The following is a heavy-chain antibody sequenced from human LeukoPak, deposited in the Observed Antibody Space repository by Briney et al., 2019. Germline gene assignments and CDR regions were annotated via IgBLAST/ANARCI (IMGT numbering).Heavy chain of an antibody. V-gene: IGHV3-23*01. CDR3: AKEAGNGWSYFDY. Sequence: GGSLRLSCAASGFTFSSYNMNWGRQAPGKGLEWVSGISSIGGSTFYADSVKGRFTISRDNSKKTVFLQMISLRAEDTAVYHCAKEAGNGWSYFDYWGQGTLVTVSS. CDR1: GFTFSSYN. J-gene: IGHJ4*02. CDR2: ISSIGGST. D-gene: IGHD6-19*01.